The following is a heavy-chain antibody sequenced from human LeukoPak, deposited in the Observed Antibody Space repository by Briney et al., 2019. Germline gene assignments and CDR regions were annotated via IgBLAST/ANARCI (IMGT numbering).Heavy chain of an antibody. V-gene: IGHV3-30*18. D-gene: IGHD4-17*01. CDR2: ISYDGSNK. J-gene: IGHJ5*02. Sequence: GGSLRLSCAGTGFSFGDSWMSWVRQAPGKGLEWVAVISYDGSNKYYADSVKGRFTISRDNSKNTLYLQMNSLRAEDTAVYYCAKTGYGDYVSIDWFDPWGQGTLVTVSS. CDR1: GFSFGDSW. CDR3: AKTGYGDYVSIDWFDP.